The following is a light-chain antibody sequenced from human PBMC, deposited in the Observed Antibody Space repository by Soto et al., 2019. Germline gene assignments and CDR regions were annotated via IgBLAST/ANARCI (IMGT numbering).Light chain of an antibody. V-gene: IGKV3-20*01. Sequence: EIVLTQSPGTLSLSPGERATLSCRASQSVSSNYLAWYQRKPGQTPRLLIYAASSRATGVPDRFSGSGSGTDFTLTISRLEPGDFAVYYCQQYGSSPLTFGGGTKVDIK. CDR2: AAS. CDR3: QQYGSSPLT. J-gene: IGKJ4*01. CDR1: QSVSSNY.